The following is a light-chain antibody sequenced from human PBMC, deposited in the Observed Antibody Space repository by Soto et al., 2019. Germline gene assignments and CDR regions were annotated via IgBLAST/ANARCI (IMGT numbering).Light chain of an antibody. V-gene: IGKV1-9*01. CDR3: QNLNDYRYT. CDR1: QAISSS. Sequence: DIQLTQSPSFLSASVGDRVTITCRASQAISSSLAWYQHNPGKAPKLLIYAASTLQNGVPSSFSGSGSGTEFTLTISSLQPEDFATYYFQNLNDYRYTFGQGTKVEIK. J-gene: IGKJ2*01. CDR2: AAS.